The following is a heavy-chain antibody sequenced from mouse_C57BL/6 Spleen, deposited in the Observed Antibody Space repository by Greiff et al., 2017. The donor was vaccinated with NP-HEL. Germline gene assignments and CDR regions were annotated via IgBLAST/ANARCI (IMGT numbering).Heavy chain of an antibody. V-gene: IGHV1-82*01. D-gene: IGHD2-4*01. Sequence: QVHVKQSGPELVKPGASVKISCKASGYAFSSSWMNWVKQRPGKGLEWIGRIYPGDGDTNYNGKFKGKATLTADKSSSTAYMQLSSLTSEDSAVYFCARSAYYDYDWYFDVWGTGTTVTVSS. CDR2: IYPGDGDT. J-gene: IGHJ1*03. CDR3: ARSAYYDYDWYFDV. CDR1: GYAFSSSW.